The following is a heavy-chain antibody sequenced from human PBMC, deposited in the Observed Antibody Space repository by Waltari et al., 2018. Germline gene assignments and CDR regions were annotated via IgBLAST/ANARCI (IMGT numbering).Heavy chain of an antibody. V-gene: IGHV2-5*02. Sequence: QITLKESGPTLVKPTQTLTLTCSLSGFSISTNGVAVGWIRQPPGKALESLAIVYWDDDKLYSPSPRDRITITKDTYKNQVVLTMTNMDPVDTATYFCAHFSYRGSRLLDHWGQGAPVTVSS. CDR1: GFSISTNGVA. D-gene: IGHD1-26*01. J-gene: IGHJ4*02. CDR3: AHFSYRGSRLLDH. CDR2: VYWDDDK.